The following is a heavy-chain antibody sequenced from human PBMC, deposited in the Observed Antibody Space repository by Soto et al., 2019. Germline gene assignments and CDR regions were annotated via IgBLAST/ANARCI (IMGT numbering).Heavy chain of an antibody. CDR2: ISSSSSTI. D-gene: IGHD6-13*01. CDR3: ASLIASDSSSWYGPNFDY. J-gene: IGHJ4*02. CDR1: GFTFSSYS. Sequence: EVQLVESGGGLVQPGGSLRLSCAASGFTFSSYSMNWVRQAPGKGLEWVSYISSSSSTIYYADSVKGRFTISRDNAKNSLYLQMNSLRAEDTAVYYCASLIASDSSSWYGPNFDYWGQGTLVTVSS. V-gene: IGHV3-48*01.